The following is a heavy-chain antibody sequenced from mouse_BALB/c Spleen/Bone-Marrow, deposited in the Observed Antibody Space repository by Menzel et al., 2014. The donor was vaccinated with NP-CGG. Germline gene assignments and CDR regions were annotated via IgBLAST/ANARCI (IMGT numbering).Heavy chain of an antibody. CDR1: GYTFTDNW. J-gene: IGHJ4*01. CDR2: IDTSDSYT. V-gene: IGHV1-69*01. CDR3: ARGGHDFSLDY. Sequence: VQLQESGAELGMPGASVKMSCEASGYTFTDNWIYWVKQRPGQGLEWIEAIDTSDSYTNYNQKFMGKASLTVDASSSTAYMQVSSLTSDDSAVYYCARGGHDFSLDYWGQGTSVTVSS. D-gene: IGHD2-4*01.